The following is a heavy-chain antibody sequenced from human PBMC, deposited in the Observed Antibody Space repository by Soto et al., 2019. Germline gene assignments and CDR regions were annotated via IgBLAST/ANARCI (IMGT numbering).Heavy chain of an antibody. CDR3: AREPSYRDSYFDH. J-gene: IGHJ4*02. CDR1: EFTFSNYA. V-gene: IGHV3-30*03. D-gene: IGHD4-4*01. Sequence: QVQLVESGGGAVQPGGSRRLSCAASEFTFSNYAMHWVRQAPGKGLQWLAVISYDGNNKYYADSVEGRFTISRDNSKNTVYLQMNSLRLEDTAVYYCAREPSYRDSYFDHWGQGTLVTVSS. CDR2: ISYDGNNK.